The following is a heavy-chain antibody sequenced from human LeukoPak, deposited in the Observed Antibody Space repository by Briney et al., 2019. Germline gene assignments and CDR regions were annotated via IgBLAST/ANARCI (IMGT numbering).Heavy chain of an antibody. CDR2: ISYDGSNK. Sequence: GGSLRLSCAASGFTFSSYGMHWVRQAPGKGLEWVAVISYDGSNKYYADSVRGRFTISRDNSKNTLYLQMNSLRPEDTAVYYCARNRIPTSITPDSWGQGTLVTVSS. J-gene: IGHJ5*01. CDR1: GFTFSSYG. D-gene: IGHD2-2*02. CDR3: ARNRIPTSITPDS. V-gene: IGHV3-30*03.